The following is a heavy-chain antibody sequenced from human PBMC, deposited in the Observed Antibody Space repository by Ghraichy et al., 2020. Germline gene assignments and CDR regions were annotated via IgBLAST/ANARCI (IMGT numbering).Heavy chain of an antibody. V-gene: IGHV3-23*01. Sequence: ESLNISCAASGFTFSSYAMSWVRQAPGKGLEWVSAISGSGGSTYYADSVKGRFTISRDKSKNTLYLQMNSLRAEDTAVYYCAKYADYYESSGYYYVSLWGQGTLVTVSS. CDR1: GFTFSSYA. J-gene: IGHJ4*02. CDR2: ISGSGGST. CDR3: AKYADYYESSGYYYVSL. D-gene: IGHD3-22*01.